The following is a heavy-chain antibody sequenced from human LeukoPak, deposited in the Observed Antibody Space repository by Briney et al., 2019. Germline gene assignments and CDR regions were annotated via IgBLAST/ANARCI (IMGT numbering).Heavy chain of an antibody. J-gene: IGHJ6*02. CDR1: GFSFGRYS. CDR3: SRERFHGMDV. V-gene: IGHV3-48*02. Sequence: PGGSLRLSCAASGFSFGRYSMDWVRQAPGKGLAWIAYISDDGRTKYYADSVKGRFTISRDNDNDSVFLEMNSLRNEDTAVYYCSRERFHGMDVWGQGTTVSVTS. CDR2: ISDDGRTK. D-gene: IGHD3-16*01.